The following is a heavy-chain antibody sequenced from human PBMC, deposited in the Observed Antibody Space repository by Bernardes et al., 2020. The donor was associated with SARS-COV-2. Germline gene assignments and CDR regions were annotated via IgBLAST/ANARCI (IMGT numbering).Heavy chain of an antibody. V-gene: IGHV4-39*01. J-gene: IGHJ6*02. CDR2: MYNSGST. D-gene: IGHD2-21*02. CDR1: GGSLSSSSSY. CDR3: VGSSCGIDCYIGGLRSWDYGMDI. Sequence: SETLSLTCSVSGGSLSSSSSYLGWIRQPPGKGLEWIGTMYNSGSTYHNPSLKSRATISIDTSKNQVSLSLNSMTAADTAVYYCVGSSCGIDCYIGGLRSWDYGMDIWGQGTTVTVSS.